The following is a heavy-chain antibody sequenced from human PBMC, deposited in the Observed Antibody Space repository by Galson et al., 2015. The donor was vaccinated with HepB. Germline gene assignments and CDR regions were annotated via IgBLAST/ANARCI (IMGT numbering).Heavy chain of an antibody. CDR2: ISGSGGAT. D-gene: IGHD5-24*01. J-gene: IGHJ4*02. Sequence: SLRLSCAASGFTFTSYALRWGRQAPGKGLEWVSGISGSGGATFYADSVKGRFTISRDNSKNMLYLQMNSLRAEDTAVYYCAKGDGYNSMDYFDYWGQGTLVTVSS. V-gene: IGHV3-23*01. CDR1: GFTFTSYA. CDR3: AKGDGYNSMDYFDY.